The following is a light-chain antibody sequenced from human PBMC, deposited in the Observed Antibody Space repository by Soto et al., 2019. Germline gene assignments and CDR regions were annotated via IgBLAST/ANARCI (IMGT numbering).Light chain of an antibody. CDR1: QSVSSSY. Sequence: IVLTLSPGTLSLSPGERATLSCRASQSVSSSYLAWYQQKPGQAPRLLIYGASSRATGIPDRFSGSGSGTDFTLTISRLEPEDFAVYYCQQSGSSPITFGQGTRLEIK. J-gene: IGKJ5*01. CDR2: GAS. V-gene: IGKV3-20*01. CDR3: QQSGSSPIT.